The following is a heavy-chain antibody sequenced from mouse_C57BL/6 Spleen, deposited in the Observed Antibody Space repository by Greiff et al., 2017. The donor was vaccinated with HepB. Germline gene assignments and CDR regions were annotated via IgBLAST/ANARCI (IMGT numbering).Heavy chain of an antibody. CDR3: ARRGGNGWYFDV. CDR1: GFTFSSYG. CDR2: ISSGGSYT. V-gene: IGHV5-6*01. J-gene: IGHJ1*03. Sequence: EVQGVESGGDLVKPGGSLKLSCAASGFTFSSYGMSWVRQTPDKRLEWVATISSGGSYTYYPDSVKGRFTISRDNAKNTLYLQMSSLKSEDTAMYYCARRGGNGWYFDVWGTGTTVTVSS.